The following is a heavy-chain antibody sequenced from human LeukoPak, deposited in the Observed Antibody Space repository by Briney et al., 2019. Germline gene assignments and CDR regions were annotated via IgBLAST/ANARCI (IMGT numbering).Heavy chain of an antibody. V-gene: IGHV1-8*01. CDR1: GYTFTSYD. J-gene: IGHJ3*02. CDR2: MNPNSGNT. Sequence: ASVKVSCKASGYTFTSYDIHWVRQATGQGLAWLGWMNPNSGNTGYAQKFQGRVTMTRNTSISTAYMELSSLRSEDTAVYYCASASHAPKDAFDIWGQGTMVTVSS. CDR3: ASASHAPKDAFDI.